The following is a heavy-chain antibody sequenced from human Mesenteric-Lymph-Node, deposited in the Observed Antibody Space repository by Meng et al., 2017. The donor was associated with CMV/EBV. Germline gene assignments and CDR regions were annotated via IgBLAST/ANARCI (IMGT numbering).Heavy chain of an antibody. CDR1: GFTFTSYD. J-gene: IGHJ3*02. V-gene: IGHV1-46*01. CDR2: INRNGGHT. CDR3: ASVVGACSSTSCRRGAFDI. Sequence: ASVKVSCKASGFTFTSYDLYWVRQAPGQGLECMGIINRNGGHTTYAHRVTMTRDTPTSTVYMELSSLRPEDTAVYYCASVVGACSSTSCRRGAFDIWGQGTMVTVSS. D-gene: IGHD2-2*01.